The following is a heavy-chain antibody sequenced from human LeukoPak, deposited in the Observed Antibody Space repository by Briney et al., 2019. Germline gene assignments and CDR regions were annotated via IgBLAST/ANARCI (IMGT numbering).Heavy chain of an antibody. V-gene: IGHV1-2*02. J-gene: IGHJ4*02. D-gene: IGHD3-22*01. Sequence: ASVKVSCKASGYTFTGYYLHWVRQAPGQGLEWMGWINPNSGGTNYAQKFQGRVTMTKDTSITTAYMELSRLRSDDTAVYYCARVSHSSVYYYGLAYWGQGTLVTVSS. CDR2: INPNSGGT. CDR3: ARVSHSSVYYYGLAY. CDR1: GYTFTGYY.